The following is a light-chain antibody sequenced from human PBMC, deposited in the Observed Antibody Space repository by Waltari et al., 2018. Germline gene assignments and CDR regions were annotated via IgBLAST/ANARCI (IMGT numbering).Light chain of an antibody. V-gene: IGLV2-14*01. J-gene: IGLJ1*01. CDR1: DSDVGAYDF. CDR3: SSYTTSSAPGV. Sequence: QSALTQPASVSGSPGQSITISCAGTDSDVGAYDFVSCYQEHPGKAPHLLIYEVSHRPSGISNRFAASKSGNTASLTISGLQAEDEADYYCSSYTTSSAPGVFGTGTRVTVL. CDR2: EVS.